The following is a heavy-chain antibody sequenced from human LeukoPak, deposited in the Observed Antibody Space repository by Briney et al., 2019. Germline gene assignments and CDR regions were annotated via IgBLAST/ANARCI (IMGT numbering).Heavy chain of an antibody. CDR2: IYYSGST. Sequence: SETLSLTCTVSGGSISSHYWSWIRQPPGKGLEWIGYIYYSGSTNHNPSLKSRVTISVDTSKNQFSLKLSSVTAADTAVYYCARRRELSFYFDYWGQGTLVTVSS. J-gene: IGHJ4*02. D-gene: IGHD3-16*02. CDR3: ARRRELSFYFDY. CDR1: GGSISSHY. V-gene: IGHV4-59*08.